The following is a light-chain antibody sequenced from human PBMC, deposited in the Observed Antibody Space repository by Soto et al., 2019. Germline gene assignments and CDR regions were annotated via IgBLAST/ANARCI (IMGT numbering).Light chain of an antibody. J-gene: IGKJ1*01. V-gene: IGKV3-20*01. Sequence: ESVLPQYPGTLSLSPGERATLSCRASESLSSAYLAWYQQKPGQAPRLLLYGASTRATGIPDRFSGSGSGTEFTLTISRLEPEDLAVYYCQQYGSSPPKTFGQGTKVDIK. CDR1: ESLSSAY. CDR3: QQYGSSPPKT. CDR2: GAS.